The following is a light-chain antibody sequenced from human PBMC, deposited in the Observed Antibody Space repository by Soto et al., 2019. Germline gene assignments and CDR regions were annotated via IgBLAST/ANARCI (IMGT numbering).Light chain of an antibody. J-gene: IGKJ4*01. Sequence: EIVLTQSPGTLSLSPGERATLSCRASQSVSSSYLAWYQQKPGQAPRLLIYGVSSRATGIPARFSGSGSGTEFTLTISSLQSEDFAVYYCQQYNNWLALTFGGGTKVDIK. V-gene: IGKV3D-15*01. CDR2: GVS. CDR3: QQYNNWLALT. CDR1: QSVSSSY.